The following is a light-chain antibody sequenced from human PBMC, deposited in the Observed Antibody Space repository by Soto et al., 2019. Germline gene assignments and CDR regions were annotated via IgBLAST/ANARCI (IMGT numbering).Light chain of an antibody. CDR3: QHYGRSLRT. CDR2: GAS. CDR1: QTVSSSY. V-gene: IGKV3-20*01. J-gene: IGKJ1*01. Sequence: EVVLTQSPGTLSLSPGNRATLSCRASQTVSSSYLAWYQQKPGQAPRLLIYGASSRATGIPDRISGSGSGTDFTLTISRLEPEDFAVYYCQHYGRSLRTFGQGTKVEIK.